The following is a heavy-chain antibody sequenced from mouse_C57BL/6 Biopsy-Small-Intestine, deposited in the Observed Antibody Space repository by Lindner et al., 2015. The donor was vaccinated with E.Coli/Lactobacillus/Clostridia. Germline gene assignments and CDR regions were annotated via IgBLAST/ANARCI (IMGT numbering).Heavy chain of an antibody. V-gene: IGHV10-1*01. J-gene: IGHJ4*01. CDR3: VRRGITTVGYAMDY. D-gene: IGHD1-1*01. Sequence: EVQLQESGGGLVQPKGSLKLSCAASGFSFNTYAMNWVRQAPGKGLEWVARIRSKSNNYATYYADSVKDRFTISRDDSESMLYLQMSNLKTEDTAMYYCVRRGITTVGYAMDYWGQGTSVTVSS. CDR2: IRSKSNNYAT. CDR1: GFSFNTYA.